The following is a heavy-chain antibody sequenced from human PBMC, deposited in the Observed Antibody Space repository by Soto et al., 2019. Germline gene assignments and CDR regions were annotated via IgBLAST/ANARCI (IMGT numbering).Heavy chain of an antibody. V-gene: IGHV1-18*01. J-gene: IGHJ6*02. CDR1: GYIFTTYG. Sequence: QVQLVQSGAEVKKPGASVKVSCKASGYIFTTYGISWVRQAPGQGLEWMGWISAYNGNTNYAQKIQGRVTMTTDTXQSTASRELRSLRSDATAVYYCARQQWLYYYYGMDVWGQGTTVTVSS. D-gene: IGHD6-19*01. CDR3: ARQQWLYYYYGMDV. CDR2: ISAYNGNT.